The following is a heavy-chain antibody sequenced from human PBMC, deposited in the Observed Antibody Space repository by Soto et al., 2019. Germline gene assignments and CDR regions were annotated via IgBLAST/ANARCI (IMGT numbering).Heavy chain of an antibody. V-gene: IGHV1-2*02. CDR1: GYTFTDYY. J-gene: IGHJ4*02. D-gene: IGHD1-1*01. Sequence: ASVKVSCKASGYTFTDYYMHWVREAPGQGLEWMGWINPNIGVTKDAQKFQGRVTMIRDTSIGKAYMYLSRLTSDDTAVYYCARAAVGGEHYYFDYWGQGNRVTVSS. CDR2: INPNIGVT. CDR3: ARAAVGGEHYYFDY.